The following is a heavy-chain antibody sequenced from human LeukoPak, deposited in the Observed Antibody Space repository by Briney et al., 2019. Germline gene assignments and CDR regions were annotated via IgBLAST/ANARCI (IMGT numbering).Heavy chain of an antibody. V-gene: IGHV5-51*01. CDR3: ARRQSDAYYFDY. CDR2: IYPGDSDT. J-gene: IGHJ4*02. D-gene: IGHD2-2*01. CDR1: GYSFTSYW. Sequence: NAGESLKISCKGSGYSFTSYWIGWVRQMPGKGLEWMGIIYPGDSDTRYSPSFQGQVTISADKSISTAYLQWSSLKASDTAIYYCARRQSDAYYFDYWGQGTLVTVSS.